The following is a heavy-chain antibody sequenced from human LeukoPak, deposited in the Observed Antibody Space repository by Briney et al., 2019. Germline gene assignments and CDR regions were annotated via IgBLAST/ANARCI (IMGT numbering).Heavy chain of an antibody. CDR2: ISGSGGST. CDR3: AKPQNPSGNGDAFDI. CDR1: GFTFSSYA. J-gene: IGHJ3*02. Sequence: SGGSLRLSCAASGFTFSSYAMSWVRQAPGKGLEWVSAISGSGGSTYYADSVKGRFTISRDNSKNTLYLQMNSLRAEDTAVYYCAKPQNPSGNGDAFDIWGQGTMVTVSS. D-gene: IGHD6-19*01. V-gene: IGHV3-23*01.